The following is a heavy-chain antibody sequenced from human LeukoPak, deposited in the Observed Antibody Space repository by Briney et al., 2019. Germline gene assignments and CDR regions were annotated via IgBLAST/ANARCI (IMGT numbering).Heavy chain of an antibody. V-gene: IGHV1-69*05. J-gene: IGHJ6*03. CDR3: ARVVVGARRNGDYYYMDV. Sequence: SVKVSRQSSRGTFSSYAISWVRPAPAQGVEWMGGIISIFGTANYAQKFQGRVTMTTDESTSTAYMELSSLKSEHTAVYYCARVVVGARRNGDYYYMDVWGKGTTVTVSS. CDR1: RGTFSSYA. D-gene: IGHD2-15*01. CDR2: IISIFGTA.